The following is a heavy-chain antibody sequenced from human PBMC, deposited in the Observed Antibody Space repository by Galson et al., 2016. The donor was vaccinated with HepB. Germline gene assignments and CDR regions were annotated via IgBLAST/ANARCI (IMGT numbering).Heavy chain of an antibody. CDR2: ISWNSGNI. V-gene: IGHV3-9*01. Sequence: SLRLSCAASEFPFDDYAMHWVRQAPGKGLEWVSGISWNSGNIDYADSVKGRFTISRDNAKNSLFLQMTSLRVEDTALYYCARGHSAGYLTTGIDSWGQGTLVTVSS. J-gene: IGHJ4*02. CDR1: EFPFDDYA. D-gene: IGHD3-9*01. CDR3: ARGHSAGYLTTGIDS.